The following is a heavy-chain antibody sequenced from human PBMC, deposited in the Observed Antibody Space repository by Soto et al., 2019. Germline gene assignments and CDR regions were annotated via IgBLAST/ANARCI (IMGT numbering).Heavy chain of an antibody. CDR2: TYYRSKWIH. V-gene: IGHV6-1*01. CDR3: AGVVWFRGMDV. CDR1: GDSVSSSSAA. J-gene: IGHJ6*02. Sequence: RSQTLSLTCDISGDSVSSSSAAWNWIRQSPSRGLEWLGRTYYRSKWIHEYTLSMESRITIDPDTSKNQFSLHIYSVTPEDTAVYYCAGVVWFRGMDVWGQGTPVTVS. D-gene: IGHD3-16*01.